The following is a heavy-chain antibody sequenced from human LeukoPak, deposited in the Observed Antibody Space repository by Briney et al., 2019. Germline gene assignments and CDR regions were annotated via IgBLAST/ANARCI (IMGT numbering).Heavy chain of an antibody. CDR2: IYWDDDK. V-gene: IGHV2-5*02. CDR3: AHSLYGDYVPEYFQH. D-gene: IGHD4-17*01. CDR1: GFSLSTSGVG. Sequence: SGPTLVNPTQTLTLTCTFSGFSLSTSGVGVGWIRKPPGKALEWLALIYWDDDKRYSPSLKSRLTITKDTSKNQVILTMTNMDPVDTATYYCAHSLYGDYVPEYFQHWGQGTLVTVSS. J-gene: IGHJ1*01.